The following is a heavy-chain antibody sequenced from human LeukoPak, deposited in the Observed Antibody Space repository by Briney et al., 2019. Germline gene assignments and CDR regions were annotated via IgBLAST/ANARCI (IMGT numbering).Heavy chain of an antibody. V-gene: IGHV4-59*01. CDR1: GVSIRSDY. D-gene: IGHD4-23*01. Sequence: SETLSLTCTVSGVSIRSDYWSWVRQPPGKGLEWIGYIHYSGSTNYNASLKGRVTMSVDMSKNQFSLKLTSVTAADTAVYYCARLGRKTSVVPPDFDCWGQGTLVTVSS. CDR3: ARLGRKTSVVPPDFDC. J-gene: IGHJ4*02. CDR2: IHYSGST.